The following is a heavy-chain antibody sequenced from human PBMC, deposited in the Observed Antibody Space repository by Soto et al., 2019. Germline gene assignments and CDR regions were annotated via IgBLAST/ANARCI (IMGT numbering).Heavy chain of an antibody. CDR3: ARPNHYDSSGYEEAYYYGMDV. Sequence: QVQLVQSGAEVKKPGASVKVSCKASGYTFTSYYMHWVRQAPGQGLEWMGIINPSGGSTSYAQKFQGRVTMTRDTSTSTVYMELSSLRSEDTAVYYCARPNHYDSSGYEEAYYYGMDVWGQGTTVTVSS. D-gene: IGHD3-22*01. J-gene: IGHJ6*02. CDR1: GYTFTSYY. CDR2: INPSGGST. V-gene: IGHV1-46*01.